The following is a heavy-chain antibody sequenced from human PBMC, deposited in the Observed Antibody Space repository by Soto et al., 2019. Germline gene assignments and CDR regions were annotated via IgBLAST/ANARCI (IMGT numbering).Heavy chain of an antibody. CDR1: GFTFDDYA. J-gene: IGHJ4*02. CDR3: ASRYCGGGTCSFGFAY. V-gene: IGHV3-9*01. Sequence: EVQLVESGGGLVQPGRSLILSCAASGFTFDDYAMHWVRQAPGKGLEWVSGISWNSDTIGYADSVRGRFTISRGNAKNALYLQMNSLIAVDTAFYHCASRYCGGGTCSFGFAYWGQGKLVTVSS. CDR2: ISWNSDTI. D-gene: IGHD2-15*01.